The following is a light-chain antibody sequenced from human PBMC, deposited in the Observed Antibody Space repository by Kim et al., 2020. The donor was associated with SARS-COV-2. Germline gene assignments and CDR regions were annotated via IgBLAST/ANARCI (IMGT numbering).Light chain of an antibody. CDR3: NSRDSSGNHYV. CDR1: SLKSYY. J-gene: IGLJ1*01. V-gene: IGLV3-19*01. Sequence: LGQTVRITCQGDSLKSYYASWYQQKPGQAPVLVIYGKNNRPAGIPDRFSGSSSGNTASLTITGAQAEDEADYYCNSRDSSGNHYVFGTGTKVTVL. CDR2: GKN.